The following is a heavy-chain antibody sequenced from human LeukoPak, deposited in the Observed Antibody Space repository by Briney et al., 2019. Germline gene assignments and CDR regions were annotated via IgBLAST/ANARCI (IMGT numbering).Heavy chain of an antibody. J-gene: IGHJ4*02. V-gene: IGHV1-69*13. Sequence: SVKVSCKASGGTFSSYAISWVRQAPGQGLEWMGGIIPIFGTANHAQKFQGRVTITADESTSTAYMELSSLRSEDTAVYYCARVPTPYADFWSGYYAYFDYWGQGTLVTVSS. CDR1: GGTFSSYA. D-gene: IGHD3-3*01. CDR3: ARVPTPYADFWSGYYAYFDY. CDR2: IIPIFGTA.